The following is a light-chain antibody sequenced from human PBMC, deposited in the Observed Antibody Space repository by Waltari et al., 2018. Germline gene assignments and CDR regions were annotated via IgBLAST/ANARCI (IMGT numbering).Light chain of an antibody. CDR3: QHYVSLPVT. CDR1: QSLSIY. J-gene: IGKJ1*01. V-gene: IGKV3-20*01. Sequence: EIVLTQSPGTLSLSPGERATLSCRASQSLSIYLAWYQQKPGRAPRLLIYHASSRATGVPYMVCGSGSRKDFGLTISRLEPEDFAVYYCQHYVSLPVTFGQGTKVEIK. CDR2: HAS.